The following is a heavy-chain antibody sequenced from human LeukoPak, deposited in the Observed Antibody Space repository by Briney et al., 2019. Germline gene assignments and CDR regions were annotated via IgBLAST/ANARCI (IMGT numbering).Heavy chain of an antibody. Sequence: PSETLSLTCTVSGGSISSYYWSWIRQPPGKGLEWIGYIYYSGSTNYNPSLKGRVTISVDTSKNQFSLKLSSVTAADTAVYYCARALEGLSDFDYWGQGTLVTVSS. CDR3: ARALEGLSDFDY. J-gene: IGHJ4*02. V-gene: IGHV4-59*12. D-gene: IGHD4/OR15-4a*01. CDR2: IYYSGST. CDR1: GGSISSYY.